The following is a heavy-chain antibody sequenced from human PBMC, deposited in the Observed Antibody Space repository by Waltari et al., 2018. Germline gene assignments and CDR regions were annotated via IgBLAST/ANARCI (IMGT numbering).Heavy chain of an antibody. V-gene: IGHV4-34*01. J-gene: IGHJ4*02. CDR1: GGSFSGYY. CDR3: ARVLAVARGALDY. D-gene: IGHD6-19*01. Sequence: QVQLQQWGAGLLKPSETLSLTCAVYGGSFSGYYWSWIRQPPGKGLEWIGEINHSGSTNYNPSLKSRVTISVDTSKNQCSLKLSSVTAADTAVYYCARVLAVARGALDYWGQGTLVTVSS. CDR2: INHSGST.